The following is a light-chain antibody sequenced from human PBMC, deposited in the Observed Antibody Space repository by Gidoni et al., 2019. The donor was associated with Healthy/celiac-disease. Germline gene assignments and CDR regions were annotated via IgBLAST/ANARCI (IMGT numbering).Light chain of an antibody. CDR3: SSYTSSSTWV. V-gene: IGLV2-14*01. CDR1: SSDAGGYNY. Sequence: QSALTQPASVSGSPRQAITISCTGTSSDAGGYNYVSWYQQHPGKAPNLMIYDVSNRPSGVSNRFSGSKSGNTASLTISGLQAEDEADYYCSSYTSSSTWVFGGGTKLTVL. J-gene: IGLJ3*02. CDR2: DVS.